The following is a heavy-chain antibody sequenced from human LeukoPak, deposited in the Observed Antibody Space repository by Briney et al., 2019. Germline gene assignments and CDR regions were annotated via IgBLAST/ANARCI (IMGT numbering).Heavy chain of an antibody. V-gene: IGHV1-2*02. CDR2: INPNSGGT. CDR1: GYTFTGYY. CDR3: ARERIAVDYGMDV. J-gene: IGHJ6*02. D-gene: IGHD6-19*01. Sequence: ASVKVSCKASGYTFTGYYMHWVRQAPGQGFEWMGWINPNSGGTNYAQKFQGRVTMTRDTSISTAYMELSRLRSDDTAVYYCARERIAVDYGMDVWGQGTTVTVSS.